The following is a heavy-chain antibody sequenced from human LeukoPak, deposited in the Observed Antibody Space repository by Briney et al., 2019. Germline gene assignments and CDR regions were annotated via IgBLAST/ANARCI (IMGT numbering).Heavy chain of an antibody. V-gene: IGHV3-30*18. Sequence: GGSLRLSCAASGFTFSSYGMHWVRQAPGKGLEWVAVISYDGSNKYYADSVKGRFTISRDNSKNTLYLQMNSLRAEDTAVYYCAKYDSNGYYYGYFDYWGQGTLVTVSS. CDR1: GFTFSSYG. D-gene: IGHD3-22*01. CDR2: ISYDGSNK. J-gene: IGHJ4*02. CDR3: AKYDSNGYYYGYFDY.